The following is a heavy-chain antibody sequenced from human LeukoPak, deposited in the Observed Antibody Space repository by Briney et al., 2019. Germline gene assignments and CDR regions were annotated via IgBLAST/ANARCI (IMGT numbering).Heavy chain of an antibody. CDR1: GFTLSSYS. D-gene: IGHD6-19*01. CDR3: ARVGSNQWLDY. Sequence: GGSLRLSCAASGFTLSSYSMNWVRQAPGKGLEWVPYISGGSSTIYNADSVKGRFTISRDNAMNLLYLLMDTLRAEDTAVYYCARVGSNQWLDYWGQGTLVTVSS. J-gene: IGHJ4*02. CDR2: ISGGSSTI. V-gene: IGHV3-48*01.